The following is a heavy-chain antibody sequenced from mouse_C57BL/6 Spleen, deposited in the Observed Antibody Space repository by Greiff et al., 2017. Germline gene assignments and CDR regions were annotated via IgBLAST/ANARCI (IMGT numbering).Heavy chain of an antibody. CDR1: GYTFTSYG. D-gene: IGHD2-5*01. J-gene: IGHJ3*01. CDR2: IYPRSGNT. Sequence: VQLQQSGAELARPGASVKLSCKASGYTFTSYGISWVKQRTGQGLEWIGEIYPRSGNTYYNEKFKGKATLTADKSSSTAYMELRSLTSEDSAVDFCASPYYSNYWFAYWGQGTLVTVSA. V-gene: IGHV1-81*01. CDR3: ASPYYSNYWFAY.